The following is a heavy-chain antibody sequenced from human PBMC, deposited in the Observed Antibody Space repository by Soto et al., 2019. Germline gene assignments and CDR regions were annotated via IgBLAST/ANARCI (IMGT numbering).Heavy chain of an antibody. D-gene: IGHD2-2*01. CDR3: ARGASCSSTSCYDHFHCGLAV. J-gene: IGHJ6*02. CDR2: ITASNGNA. CDR1: GYTFTNYG. V-gene: IGHV1-18*01. Sequence: ASVKVSCKASGYTFTNYGITWVRQAPGQGLEWMGWITASNGNANYAREIQGRLTLTRDTSTNTASMELRSLRSDDTAVYYCARGASCSSTSCYDHFHCGLAVWGQGTTVTVSS.